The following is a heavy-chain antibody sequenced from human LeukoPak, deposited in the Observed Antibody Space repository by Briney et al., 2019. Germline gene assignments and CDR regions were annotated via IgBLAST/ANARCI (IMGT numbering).Heavy chain of an antibody. Sequence: GGSLRLSCTASGFTFSNYAMGWVRQAPGKGLEWVSTISGSDGSTYYADSVKGRFTISRDNSKNTLYLQMNSLRVEDTAIYYCAKGAKGYCSGGSCYVDYWGQGTLVTVSS. CDR2: ISGSDGST. CDR3: AKGAKGYCSGGSCYVDY. CDR1: GFTFSNYA. D-gene: IGHD2-15*01. V-gene: IGHV3-23*01. J-gene: IGHJ4*02.